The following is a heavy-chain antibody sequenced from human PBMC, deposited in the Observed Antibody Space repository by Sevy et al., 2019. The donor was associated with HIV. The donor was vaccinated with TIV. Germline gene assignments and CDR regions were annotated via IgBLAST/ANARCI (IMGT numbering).Heavy chain of an antibody. CDR2: IDPNSGTT. J-gene: IGHJ4*02. CDR1: GYIFTNFY. Sequence: ASVKVSCQASGYIFTNFYIHWVRQAPGQGLEWMGWIDPNSGTTNYAQKFQGRVTMTRDTSITAAYMELRGLRSDDTAVYYCARLAHGVPIWPPFDYWGQGTLVTVSS. CDR3: ARLAHGVPIWPPFDY. V-gene: IGHV1-2*02. D-gene: IGHD1-1*01.